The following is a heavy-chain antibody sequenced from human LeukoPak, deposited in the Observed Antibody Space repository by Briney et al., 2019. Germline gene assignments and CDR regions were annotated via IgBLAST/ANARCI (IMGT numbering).Heavy chain of an antibody. CDR2: IKTKTDAETT. CDR1: GFSFSYAW. Sequence: PGGSLRLSCAASGFSFSYAWMSWVRQAPGKGLEWIGRIKTKTDAETTDYAAPVKGRFAISRDDSKNTLYLQMNSLKTEDTAVYYCSTEGLTTMTTGNAFDFWGQGTMVTVSS. D-gene: IGHD4-17*01. V-gene: IGHV3-15*01. CDR3: STEGLTTMTTGNAFDF. J-gene: IGHJ3*01.